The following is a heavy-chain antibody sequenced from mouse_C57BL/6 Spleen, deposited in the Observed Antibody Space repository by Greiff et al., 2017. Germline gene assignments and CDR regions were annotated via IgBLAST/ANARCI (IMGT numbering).Heavy chain of an antibody. D-gene: IGHD1-1*01. V-gene: IGHV1-19*01. J-gene: IGHJ4*01. CDR3: ARSLTTVVAYYAMDY. CDR1: GYTFTDYY. Sequence: VQLKQSGPVLVKPGASVKMSCKASGYTFTDYYMNWVKQSHGKSLEWIGVINPYNGGTSYNQKFKGKATLTVDKSSSTAYMELNSLTSEDSAVYYCARSLTTVVAYYAMDYWGQGTSVTVSS. CDR2: INPYNGGT.